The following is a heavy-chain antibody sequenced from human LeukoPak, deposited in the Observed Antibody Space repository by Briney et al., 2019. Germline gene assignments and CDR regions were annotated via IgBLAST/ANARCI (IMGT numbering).Heavy chain of an antibody. Sequence: GGSLRLSCSASGFTFSSYWMSWVRQAPGKGLEWVANINQDGSEKYYVDSVKGRFTISRDNAKNSLYLQMNSLRAEDTAVYYCAKGIGSSSWSGGYYWGQGTLVTVSS. CDR2: INQDGSEK. J-gene: IGHJ4*02. CDR3: AKGIGSSSWSGGYY. D-gene: IGHD6-13*01. CDR1: GFTFSSYW. V-gene: IGHV3-7*03.